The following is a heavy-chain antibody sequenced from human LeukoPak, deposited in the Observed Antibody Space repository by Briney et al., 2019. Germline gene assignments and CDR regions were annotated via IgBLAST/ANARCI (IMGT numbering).Heavy chain of an antibody. V-gene: IGHV4-59*08. CDR3: ARIEMATTQDYYYYMDV. CDR2: IYYSGST. CDR1: GGSITSYY. Sequence: PSETLSLTCTVSGGSITSYYWSWIRQPPGKGLEWIGYIYYSGSTNYNPSLNSRVTISIDTSKNRFSLKLSSVTAADTAVYYCARIEMATTQDYYYYMDVWGKGTTVTVSS. D-gene: IGHD5-24*01. J-gene: IGHJ6*03.